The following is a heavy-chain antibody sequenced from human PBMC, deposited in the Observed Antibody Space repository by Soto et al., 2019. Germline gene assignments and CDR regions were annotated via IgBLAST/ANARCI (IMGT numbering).Heavy chain of an antibody. J-gene: IGHJ4*02. CDR3: ARDAQYSSSPSPVAY. CDR2: INAGNGNT. CDR1: GYTFTSYA. V-gene: IGHV1-3*01. D-gene: IGHD6-6*01. Sequence: QVQLVQSGAEVKKPGASVKVSCKASGYTFTSYAMHWVRQAPGQRLEWMGWINAGNGNTKYSQKFQGRVTITRDTSASTAHTELSSLKSEDTAVYYCARDAQYSSSPSPVAYWGQGTLVTVSS.